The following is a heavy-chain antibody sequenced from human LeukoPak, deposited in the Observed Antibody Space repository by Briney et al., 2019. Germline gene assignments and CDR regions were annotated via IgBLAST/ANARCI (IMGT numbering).Heavy chain of an antibody. CDR2: IYSSGST. Sequence: SETLSLTCTVSGGSISDYYWSWIRQPAGKGLEWIGHIYSSGSTYYNPSLKSRVTMSVVMSKNQFSLKLSSVTAADTAVYYCARDFPHGSGRYFYEGMDVWGQGTTVTVSS. CDR3: ARDFPHGSGRYFYEGMDV. V-gene: IGHV4-4*07. D-gene: IGHD2-15*01. CDR1: GGSISDYY. J-gene: IGHJ6*02.